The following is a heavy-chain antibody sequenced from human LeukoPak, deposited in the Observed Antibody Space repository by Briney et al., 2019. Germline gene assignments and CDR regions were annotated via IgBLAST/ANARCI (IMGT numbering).Heavy chain of an antibody. J-gene: IGHJ5*02. Sequence: GESLQISCKDSGYSFATYWIAWVRQMPGKGLEWMGIIYPGDSDTRYSPSFQGQVTISADKSISTAYLQWSSLKASDTAMYYCAKLNTGDGDDASRWFDPWGQGTLVTVSS. CDR1: GYSFATYW. CDR2: IYPGDSDT. D-gene: IGHD4-17*01. V-gene: IGHV5-51*01. CDR3: AKLNTGDGDDASRWFDP.